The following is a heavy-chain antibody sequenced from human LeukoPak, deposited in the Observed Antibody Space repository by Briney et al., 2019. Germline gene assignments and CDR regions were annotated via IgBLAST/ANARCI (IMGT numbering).Heavy chain of an antibody. J-gene: IGHJ3*02. V-gene: IGHV3-23*01. Sequence: GGSLRLSCAASGLTFSNYATTWVRQAPGKGLEWVSSITGSGRGTYYADSVKGRFSVSRDNSQNTVFLHMNSLRADDTALYYCSKDPNGDYVGAFDMWGPGTMVTVSS. CDR2: ITGSGRGT. CDR3: SKDPNGDYVGAFDM. CDR1: GLTFSNYA. D-gene: IGHD4-17*01.